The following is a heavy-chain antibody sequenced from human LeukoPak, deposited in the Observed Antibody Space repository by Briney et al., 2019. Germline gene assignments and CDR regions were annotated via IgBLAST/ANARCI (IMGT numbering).Heavy chain of an antibody. D-gene: IGHD1-7*01. CDR3: ARDSYDWNYNIDY. Sequence: GRSLRLSCAASGFTFNNYAMHWVRQAPGKGLEWVAVISYEGSIKRYADSVKGRFTISRDNAKNSLYLQMNSLRAEDTAVYYCARDSYDWNYNIDYWGQGTLVTVSS. CDR1: GFTFNNYA. J-gene: IGHJ4*02. V-gene: IGHV3-30*03. CDR2: ISYEGSIK.